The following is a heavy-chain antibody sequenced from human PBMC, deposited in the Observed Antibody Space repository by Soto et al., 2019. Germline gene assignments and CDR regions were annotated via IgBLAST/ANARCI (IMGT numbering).Heavy chain of an antibody. CDR3: ARVRSGWGIDY. CDR1: AGSMSSGGYS. D-gene: IGHD6-19*01. V-gene: IGHV4-30-2*01. Sequence: SETLSLTCAVSAGSMSSGGYSWSWIRQQPGKGLNYIGYIYHSGSTYYNPSLKSRVTISVDRSKNQFSLKLSSVTAADTAVYYCARVRSGWGIDYWGQGTLVTVS. J-gene: IGHJ4*02. CDR2: IYHSGST.